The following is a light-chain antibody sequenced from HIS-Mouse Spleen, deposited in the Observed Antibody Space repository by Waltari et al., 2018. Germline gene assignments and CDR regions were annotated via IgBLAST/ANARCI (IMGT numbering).Light chain of an antibody. Sequence: QSALTQPASVSGSPGQSITISCTGTSSDVGSYNLVSWYQQHPGKAPKLMIYEGSKRPSGGSNRLSGAKSGNTASLTISGLQAEDEADYYCCSYAGSSTFYYVFGTGTKVTVL. CDR3: CSYAGSSTFYYV. J-gene: IGLJ1*01. CDR2: EGS. V-gene: IGLV2-23*03. CDR1: SSDVGSYNL.